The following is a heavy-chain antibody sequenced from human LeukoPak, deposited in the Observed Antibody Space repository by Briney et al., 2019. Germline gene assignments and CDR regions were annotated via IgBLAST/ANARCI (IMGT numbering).Heavy chain of an antibody. CDR1: GGSISSSSYY. D-gene: IGHD6-6*01. J-gene: IGHJ6*02. V-gene: IGHV4-39*07. Sequence: PSETLSLTCTVSGGSISSSSYYWSWIRQPPGKGLEWIGEINHSGSTNYNPSLKSRVTISVDTSKNQFSLKLSSVTAADTAVYYCARAIVTIIAARPNYMDVWGQGTTVTVSS. CDR3: ARAIVTIIAARPNYMDV. CDR2: INHSGST.